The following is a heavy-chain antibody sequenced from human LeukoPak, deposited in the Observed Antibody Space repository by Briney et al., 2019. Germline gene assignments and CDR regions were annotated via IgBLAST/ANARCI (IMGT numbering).Heavy chain of an antibody. CDR3: ARVGYYDSGGAFDY. D-gene: IGHD3-10*01. V-gene: IGHV4-30-4*01. CDR1: GDSISSGDYY. CDR2: ISYSGNT. J-gene: IGHJ4*02. Sequence: SETLSLTCTVSGDSISSGDYYWSWIRQPPGKGLEWIGYISYSGNTYHNPSLKSRVTISVDTSKSQFSLKLSSVTAADTAVYYCARVGYYDSGGAFDYWGQGTLVTVSS.